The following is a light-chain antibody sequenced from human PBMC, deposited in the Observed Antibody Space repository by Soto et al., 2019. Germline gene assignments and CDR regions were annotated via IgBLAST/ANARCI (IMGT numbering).Light chain of an antibody. J-gene: IGKJ2*01. CDR1: QSVSSSS. CDR2: GAY. Sequence: EIVLTQSPGTLSLSPGESATLSCRASQSVSSSSLAWFQQKPGQAPRLLIYGAYIRVTDIPDRFSGSGSGTEFALTSTILETENFVTYYCHQYGSSPYTFGQGTKQDIK. V-gene: IGKV3-20*01. CDR3: HQYGSSPYT.